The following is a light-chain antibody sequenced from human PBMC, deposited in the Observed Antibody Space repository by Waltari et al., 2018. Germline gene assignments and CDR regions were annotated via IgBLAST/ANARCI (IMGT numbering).Light chain of an antibody. CDR1: RSDVGTHNY. CDR2: DVS. Sequence: QSALTQPASVSGSPGQSITISCTGTRSDVGTHNYVSWYQQRPGKAPDLIIFDVSNRPSGVSIRFSGSNYGNTASLTISGLQAEDEADYYCNSYTNSGTYVFGSGTKVTVL. CDR3: NSYTNSGTYV. J-gene: IGLJ1*01. V-gene: IGLV2-14*03.